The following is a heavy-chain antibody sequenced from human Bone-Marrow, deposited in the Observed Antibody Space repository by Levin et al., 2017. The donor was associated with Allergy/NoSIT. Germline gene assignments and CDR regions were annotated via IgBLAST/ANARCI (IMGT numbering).Heavy chain of an antibody. CDR2: INPNSGDT. Sequence: ASVKVSCKASGYTFIAYYVHWVRQAPGQGLEWMGRINPNSGDTNYAQKFQGRVTMTRDTSVSTAYMELSRLKSDDTAIYYCARGTSGSNYYYGMDVWGQGTTVTVSS. D-gene: IGHD1-1*01. V-gene: IGHV1-2*06. CDR3: ARGTSGSNYYYGMDV. CDR1: GYTFIAYY. J-gene: IGHJ6*02.